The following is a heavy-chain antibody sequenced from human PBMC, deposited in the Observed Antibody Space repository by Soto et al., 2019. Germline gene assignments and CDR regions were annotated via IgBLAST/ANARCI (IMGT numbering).Heavy chain of an antibody. V-gene: IGHV1-8*01. CDR2: MNPGNNQH. CDR3: ARDHEGIIVAPDF. D-gene: IGHD3-22*01. Sequence: QVQLVQSGAEVKKPGASVRVSCKTSGYSFTNYDIHWVRQADGQGLEWMGWMNPGNNQHVYTQKCRGRVNVSTDTPISTNYMDLSSMTSEVTAVYYCARDHEGIIVAPDFWREGNLVTVSS. CDR1: GYSFTNYD. J-gene: IGHJ1*01.